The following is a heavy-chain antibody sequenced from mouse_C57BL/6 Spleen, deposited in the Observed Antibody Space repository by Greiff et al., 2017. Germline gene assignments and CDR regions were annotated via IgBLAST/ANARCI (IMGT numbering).Heavy chain of an antibody. Sequence: VQLQQPGAELVKPGASVKLSCKASGYTFTSYWMHWVKQRPGRCLEWIGRIDPNGGGTKYTEKFKSKATLTVDKHSSTAYLQLSSLTSEDSAVYDCARCELYAMDYWGQGTSVTVSS. CDR1: GYTFTSYW. V-gene: IGHV1-72*01. CDR2: IDPNGGGT. J-gene: IGHJ4*01. CDR3: ARCELYAMDY.